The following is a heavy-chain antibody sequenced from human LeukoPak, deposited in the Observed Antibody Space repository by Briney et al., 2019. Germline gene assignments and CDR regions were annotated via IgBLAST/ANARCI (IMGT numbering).Heavy chain of an antibody. CDR1: GGSFSGYY. V-gene: IGHV4-34*01. CDR3: ARGDMAATYYFDS. CDR2: INHSGST. Sequence: SETLSLTCAVYGGSFSGYYWSWIRQPPGKGLEWIGEINHSGSTNYNPSLKSRVTISVDTSKNQFSLKLSSVTAADTAVYYCARGDMAATYYFDSWGQGTLVTVSS. D-gene: IGHD5-24*01. J-gene: IGHJ4*02.